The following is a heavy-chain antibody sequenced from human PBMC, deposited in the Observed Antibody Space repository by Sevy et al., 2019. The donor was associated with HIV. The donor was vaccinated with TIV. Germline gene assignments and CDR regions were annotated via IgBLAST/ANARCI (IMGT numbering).Heavy chain of an antibody. CDR3: ANPYDSSGYYLYYYGMDV. J-gene: IGHJ6*02. CDR2: ISGSGGST. D-gene: IGHD3-22*01. V-gene: IGHV3-23*01. Sequence: GESLKISCAASGFTFSSYAMSWVRQAPGKGLEWVSAISGSGGSTYYADSVKGRFTISRDNSKNTLYLQMNSLRAEDTAVYYCANPYDSSGYYLYYYGMDVWGQGTTVTVSS. CDR1: GFTFSSYA.